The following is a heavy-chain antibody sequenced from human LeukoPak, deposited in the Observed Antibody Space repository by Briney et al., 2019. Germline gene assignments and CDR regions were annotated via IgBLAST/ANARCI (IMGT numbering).Heavy chain of an antibody. Sequence: GGSLRLSCAASGFTFEDYGMSWVRQAPGKGLEWVSGINWNGGSTGYADSVKGRFTISRDNAKNSLYLQMNSLRAEDTALYYCARSTTVTTGPHAFDIWGQGTMVTVSS. CDR1: GFTFEDYG. D-gene: IGHD4-17*01. CDR2: INWNGGST. CDR3: ARSTTVTTGPHAFDI. J-gene: IGHJ3*02. V-gene: IGHV3-20*04.